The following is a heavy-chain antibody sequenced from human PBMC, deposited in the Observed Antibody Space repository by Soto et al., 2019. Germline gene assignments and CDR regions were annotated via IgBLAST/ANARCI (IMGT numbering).Heavy chain of an antibody. V-gene: IGHV3-23*01. J-gene: IGHJ4*02. D-gene: IGHD3-16*01. Sequence: LRLSCAASGFTFSSYAMSWVRQAPGKGLEWVSAISGSGGSTYYADSVKGRFTISRDNSKNTLYLQMNSLRAEDTAVYYCANFLPDWGNFDYWGQGTLVTVSS. CDR1: GFTFSSYA. CDR2: ISGSGGST. CDR3: ANFLPDWGNFDY.